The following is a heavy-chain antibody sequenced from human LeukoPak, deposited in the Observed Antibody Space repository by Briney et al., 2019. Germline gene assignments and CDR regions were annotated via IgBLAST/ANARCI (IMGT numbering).Heavy chain of an antibody. CDR1: GFTFSSYM. CDR2: ISCSGGTT. CDR3: AKDPRYLRLDPLFGVVIISPPDY. V-gene: IGHV3-23*01. J-gene: IGHJ4*02. Sequence: GGSLRLSCAASGFTFSSYMMTWVRQDPGQGLVLVSTISCSGGTTYNADSVKGRFTISRDNAKNTLYLQMKSLKPEDPALYYCAKDPRYLRLDPLFGVVIISPPDYWGQGTLVTVSS. D-gene: IGHD3-3*01.